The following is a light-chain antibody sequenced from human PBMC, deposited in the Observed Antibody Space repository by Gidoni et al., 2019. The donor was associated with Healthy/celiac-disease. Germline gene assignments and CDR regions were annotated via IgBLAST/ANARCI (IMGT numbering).Light chain of an antibody. V-gene: IGKV1-39*01. Sequence: DIQMTQSPASLSASVGDRVTITCRASQSISSYLNWYQQKPGKAPQLLIYAASSLQSGGPSRFSGSGSGTDFTLTISSLQPEDFATYYCQQSYSTPLTFXPXTKVDIK. J-gene: IGKJ3*01. CDR1: QSISSY. CDR3: QQSYSTPLT. CDR2: AAS.